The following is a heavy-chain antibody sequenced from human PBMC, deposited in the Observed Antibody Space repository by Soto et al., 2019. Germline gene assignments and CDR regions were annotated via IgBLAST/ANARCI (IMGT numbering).Heavy chain of an antibody. CDR1: GFTLSYYV. V-gene: IGHV3-7*01. Sequence: GGSLILSCAASGFTLSYYVMSWVRQAPGKGLEWVANIKEDGSEKYYVDSVKGRFTISRDNAQNSVFLQMNSLRAEDTAIYYCARDCSGGSCQYWGQGTLVTVSS. CDR2: IKEDGSEK. CDR3: ARDCSGGSCQY. D-gene: IGHD2-15*01. J-gene: IGHJ4*02.